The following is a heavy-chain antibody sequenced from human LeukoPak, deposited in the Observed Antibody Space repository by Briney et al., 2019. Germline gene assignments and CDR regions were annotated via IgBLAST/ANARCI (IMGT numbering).Heavy chain of an antibody. CDR2: IYPSGGRT. J-gene: IGHJ3*02. CDR1: GYTFSVYF. D-gene: IGHD6-6*01. CDR3: ASRTRPDVGAFDI. V-gene: IGHV1-46*01. Sequence: ASVKVSCKASGYTFSVYFINWVRQAPGQGLEWMGIIYPSGGRTNYAQKFQGRVTMTRDMSTSTVYMELSSLRSEDTAVCYCASRTRPDVGAFDIWGQGTMVTVSS.